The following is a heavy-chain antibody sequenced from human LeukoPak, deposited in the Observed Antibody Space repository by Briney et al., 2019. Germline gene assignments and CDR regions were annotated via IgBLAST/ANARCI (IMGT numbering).Heavy chain of an antibody. V-gene: IGHV4-4*07. CDR3: ARDVRSGWYAYFDY. CDR1: GGSISSYY. Sequence: SETLSLTCTVSGGSISSYYWSWIRQPAGKGLEWIGRIYTSGSTNYNPSLKSRFIMSVDTSKNQFSLKLSSVTAADTAVYYCARDVRSGWYAYFDYWGQGTLVTVSS. J-gene: IGHJ4*02. D-gene: IGHD6-19*01. CDR2: IYTSGST.